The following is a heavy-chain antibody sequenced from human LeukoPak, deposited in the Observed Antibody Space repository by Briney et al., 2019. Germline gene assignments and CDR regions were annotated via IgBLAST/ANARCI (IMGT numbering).Heavy chain of an antibody. Sequence: SETLSLTCAVYGGSFSGYFWSWIRQPPGKGLEWIVEINHNEITNSNPSLKSRVTVSVDTSKSQFSLKLNFVTAGDTAVYYCARGRYLYNWFDPWGQGTLVTVSS. CDR3: ARGRYLYNWFDP. CDR1: GGSFSGYF. D-gene: IGHD1-14*01. CDR2: INHNEIT. J-gene: IGHJ5*02. V-gene: IGHV4-34*01.